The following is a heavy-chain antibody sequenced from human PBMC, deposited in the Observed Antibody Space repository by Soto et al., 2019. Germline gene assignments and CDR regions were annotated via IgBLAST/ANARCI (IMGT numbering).Heavy chain of an antibody. V-gene: IGHV1-69*13. CDR3: ARPIAVADHYYGMDV. CDR1: GGTFSSYA. CDR2: IIPIFGTA. D-gene: IGHD6-19*01. Sequence: SVKVSCRASGGTFSSYAISWVRQAPGQGLEWMGGIIPIFGTANYAKKLQGRVTITADESTSTAYMELSSLRSEDTAGYYCARPIAVADHYYGMDVGGQGTTVTVSS. J-gene: IGHJ6*02.